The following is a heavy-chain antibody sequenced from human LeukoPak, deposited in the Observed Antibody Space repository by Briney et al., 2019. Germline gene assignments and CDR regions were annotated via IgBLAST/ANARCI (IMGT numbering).Heavy chain of an antibody. CDR2: IIPIFGTA. CDR1: GYTFTSYD. V-gene: IGHV1-69*05. CDR3: ARGRHRDRYCSSTSCYSAGGNFDY. Sequence: SVKVSCKASGYTFTSYDINWVRQAPGQGLEWMGGIIPIFGTANYAQKFQGRVTITTDESTSTAYMELSSLRSEDTAVYYCARGRHRDRYCSSTSCYSAGGNFDYWGQGTLVTVSS. J-gene: IGHJ4*02. D-gene: IGHD2-2*02.